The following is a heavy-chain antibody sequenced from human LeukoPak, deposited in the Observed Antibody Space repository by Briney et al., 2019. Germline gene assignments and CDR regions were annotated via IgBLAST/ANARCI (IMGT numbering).Heavy chain of an antibody. J-gene: IGHJ4*02. D-gene: IGHD1/OR15-1a*01. CDR1: GFTFSSYA. CDR3: ASRPAGTSVDY. CDR2: ISYDGSNK. Sequence: GGSLRLSCAPSGFTFSSYAMHWVRQAPGKGLEWVAVISYDGSNKYYADSVKGRFTISRDNSKNTLYLQMNSLRAEDTAVYYCASRPAGTSVDYWGQGTLVTVSS. V-gene: IGHV3-30*01.